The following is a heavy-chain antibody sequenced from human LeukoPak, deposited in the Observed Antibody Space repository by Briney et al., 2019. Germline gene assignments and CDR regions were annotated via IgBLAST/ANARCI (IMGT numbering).Heavy chain of an antibody. D-gene: IGHD3-22*01. CDR1: DFSISRGYY. CDR2: IYHSGTT. CDR3: ARIETLDSSGYYSYFDY. J-gene: IGHJ4*02. Sequence: PSETLSLTCTVSDFSISRGYYWGWIRQPPGKGLECIGTIYHSGTTYYSPSLKTRVTISVDTSKNQFSLKLSSATAADTAVYYCARIETLDSSGYYSYFDYWGQGTLVTVSS. V-gene: IGHV4-38-2*02.